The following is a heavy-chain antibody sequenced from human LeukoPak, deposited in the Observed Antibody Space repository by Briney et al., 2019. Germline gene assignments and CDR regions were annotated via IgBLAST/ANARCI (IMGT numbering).Heavy chain of an antibody. J-gene: IGHJ4*02. CDR1: GGTFSSYV. CDR2: IIPIFGTA. CDR3: AVITGSQFDY. Sequence: SVKVSCTASGGTFSSYVFSWVRQAPGQGLEWMGGIIPIFGTANYAQKFQGRVTITADGSTSTAYMELSSLRSEDTAVYYCAVITGSQFDYWGQGTLVTVSS. D-gene: IGHD1-26*01. V-gene: IGHV1-69*01.